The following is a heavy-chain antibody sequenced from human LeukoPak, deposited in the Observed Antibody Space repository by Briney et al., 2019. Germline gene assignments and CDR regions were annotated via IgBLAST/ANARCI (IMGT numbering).Heavy chain of an antibody. J-gene: IGHJ4*02. CDR1: GFTVSSNY. D-gene: IGHD2-15*01. CDR3: ARDRPNCSGGSCYWK. CDR2: IYSGGST. Sequence: PGGSLRLSCAASGFTVSSNYMSWVRQAPGKGLEWVSVIYSGGSTYYADSVKGRFTISRDNSKNTLYLQMNSLRAEDTAVYYCARDRPNCSGGSCYWKWGQGTLVTVSS. V-gene: IGHV3-53*01.